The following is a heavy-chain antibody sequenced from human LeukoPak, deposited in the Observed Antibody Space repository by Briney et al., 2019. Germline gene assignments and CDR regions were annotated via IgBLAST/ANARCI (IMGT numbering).Heavy chain of an antibody. Sequence: ASVKLACKSFGFTFTNYLLHWVRQAPGQGLEWVGRIAPSVDTTNYAQKFRGRVTMTRDTSTSTVYMELSSLRSDDTAIYYCVREESGGYFDYWGQGSLVGVSS. CDR3: VREESGGYFDY. D-gene: IGHD2-8*02. CDR2: IAPSVDTT. J-gene: IGHJ4*02. CDR1: GFTFTNYL. V-gene: IGHV1-46*01.